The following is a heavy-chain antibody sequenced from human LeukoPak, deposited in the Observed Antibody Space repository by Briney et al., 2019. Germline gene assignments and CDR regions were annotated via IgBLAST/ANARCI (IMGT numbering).Heavy chain of an antibody. V-gene: IGHV3-9*01. D-gene: IGHD3-22*01. J-gene: IGHJ4*02. Sequence: GGSLRLSCAASGFTFDDYAMHWVRQAPGKGLEWVSGISWNSGSIGYADSVKGRFTISRDNAKNSLYLQMNSLRAEDTALYYCAKDSRYHDSSGNFDYWGQGTLVTVSS. CDR2: ISWNSGSI. CDR3: AKDSRYHDSSGNFDY. CDR1: GFTFDDYA.